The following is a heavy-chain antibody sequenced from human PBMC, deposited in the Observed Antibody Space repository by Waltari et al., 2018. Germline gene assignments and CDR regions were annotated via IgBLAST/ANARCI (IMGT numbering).Heavy chain of an antibody. CDR3: ARVREGSSWPFFDY. J-gene: IGHJ4*02. V-gene: IGHV3-30*01. Sequence: QVQLVESGGGVVQPGRSLRLSCAASGFTFSSYAMHWVRQAPGKGLEGVAVISYDGSNKYYADSVKGRFTISRDNSKNTLYLQMNSLRAEDTAVYYCARVREGSSWPFFDYWGQGTLVTVSS. D-gene: IGHD6-13*01. CDR1: GFTFSSYA. CDR2: ISYDGSNK.